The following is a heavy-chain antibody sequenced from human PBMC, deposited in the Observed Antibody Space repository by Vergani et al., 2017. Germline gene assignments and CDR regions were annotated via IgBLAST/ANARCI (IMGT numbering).Heavy chain of an antibody. CDR2: ISYDGTQK. J-gene: IGHJ1*01. V-gene: IGHV3-30*03. D-gene: IGHD1-1*01. Sequence: QVHLVESGGGVVQPGRSLRLSCVVSGFTSSYYGMHWVRQAPGKGREWVAVISYDGTQKYYADSVKGRFTISRDNSKNTLYLQMNSLRTEDTAVYYCATKSCGTPGCQIGYFREWGQGTLVTVSS. CDR3: ATKSCGTPGCQIGYFRE. CDR1: GFTSSYYG.